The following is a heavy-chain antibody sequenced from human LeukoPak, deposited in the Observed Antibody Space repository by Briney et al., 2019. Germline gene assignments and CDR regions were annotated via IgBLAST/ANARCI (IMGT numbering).Heavy chain of an antibody. CDR3: ARDLHDSSGYYSLNYFDY. CDR2: INPNSGGT. Sequence: GASVKVSCKASGYTFTGYYMHWVRQAPGQGLEWMGWINPNSGGTNYAQKFQGRVTMTRDTFISTAYMELSRLRSDDTAVYYCARDLHDSSGYYSLNYFDYWGQGTLVTVSS. J-gene: IGHJ4*02. D-gene: IGHD3-22*01. V-gene: IGHV1-2*02. CDR1: GYTFTGYY.